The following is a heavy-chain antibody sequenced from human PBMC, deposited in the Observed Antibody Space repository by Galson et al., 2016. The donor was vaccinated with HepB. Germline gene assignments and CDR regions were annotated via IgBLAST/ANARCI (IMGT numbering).Heavy chain of an antibody. CDR3: AREITYYIVLTGYLDHSYYYMDV. Sequence: TLSLTCSVSGGSISSGNYYWSWIRQPAGKGLEWIGRMYSSGDTDYSASPKSRVTISVDTSKNQFSLTVTSVTDADTAGYYCAREITYYIVLTGYLDHSYYYMDVWGKGTTVTVSS. D-gene: IGHD3-9*01. J-gene: IGHJ6*03. CDR2: MYSSGDT. CDR1: GGSISSGNYY. V-gene: IGHV4-61*02.